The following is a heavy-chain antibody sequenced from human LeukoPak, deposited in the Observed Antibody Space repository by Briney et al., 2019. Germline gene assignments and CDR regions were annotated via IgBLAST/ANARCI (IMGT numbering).Heavy chain of an antibody. CDR3: ARRSTTGTGF. J-gene: IGHJ4*02. D-gene: IGHD1-1*01. V-gene: IGHV4-34*01. CDR2: INHSGST. CDR1: GGSFSGYY. Sequence: SETLSLTCAVYGGSFSGYYWSWIRQPPGKGLEWIGEINHSGSTNYNPSLKSRVTISVDTSKNQFSLKLSSVTAADTAVYYCARRSTTGTGFWGQGTLVSVSS.